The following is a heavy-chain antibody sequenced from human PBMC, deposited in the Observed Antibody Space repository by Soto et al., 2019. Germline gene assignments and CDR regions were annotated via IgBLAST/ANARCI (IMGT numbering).Heavy chain of an antibody. CDR3: ARRDSSGYSYFDY. Sequence: PGGSLKISCKVSGYPFTTYWIGWVRQTPGKGLEWMGIIYPGGSDTRYSPSFQGQVTISADKSTSTAYLQWSSLKASDTAMYYCARRDSSGYSYFDYWGQGTLVTVSS. V-gene: IGHV5-51*01. J-gene: IGHJ4*02. CDR2: IYPGGSDT. CDR1: GYPFTTYW. D-gene: IGHD3-22*01.